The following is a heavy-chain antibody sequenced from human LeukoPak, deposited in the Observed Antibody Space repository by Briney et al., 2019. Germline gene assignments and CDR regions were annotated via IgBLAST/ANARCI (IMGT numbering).Heavy chain of an antibody. CDR2: ISDTGITI. CDR3: ARGLHYDLWSGYYSTFDY. J-gene: IGHJ4*02. V-gene: IGHV3-11*01. D-gene: IGHD3-3*01. Sequence: AGSLRLSCAASGFTFSDFHMSWIRQAPGKGLEWISYISDTGITIYYAASVKGRFTISRDNTNNSLYLQMNSLSTEDTAVYYCARGLHYDLWSGYYSTFDYWGLGSQVTVSS. CDR1: GFTFSDFH.